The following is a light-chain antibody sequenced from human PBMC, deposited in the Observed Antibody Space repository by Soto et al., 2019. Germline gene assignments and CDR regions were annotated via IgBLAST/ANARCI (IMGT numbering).Light chain of an antibody. Sequence: IRMTQSPSSLSASTGYRVTITCRAIQGISSYLAWYQQKPGKAPKLLISDASNLETGVPSRFSGSGSGTDFSLTIASLQPEDFATYYCQQYDNLPITFGQGTRLEIK. CDR3: QQYDNLPIT. V-gene: IGKV1-33*01. J-gene: IGKJ5*01. CDR1: QGISSY. CDR2: DAS.